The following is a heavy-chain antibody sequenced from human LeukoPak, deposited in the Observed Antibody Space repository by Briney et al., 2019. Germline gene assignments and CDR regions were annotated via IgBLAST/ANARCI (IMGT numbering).Heavy chain of an antibody. CDR1: GFTYSNYW. J-gene: IGHJ4*02. CDR2: IKQDGSEK. V-gene: IGHV3-7*01. D-gene: IGHD6-13*01. Sequence: QPGRSLRLSCAASGFTYSNYWMSWVRQAPGKGLEWVASIKQDGSEKCYVDSVKGRFTISRDNAKNSLYLQMNSLRAEDTAVYYCVRDRRYSSSWYPYWGQGTLVTVSS. CDR3: VRDRRYSSSWYPY.